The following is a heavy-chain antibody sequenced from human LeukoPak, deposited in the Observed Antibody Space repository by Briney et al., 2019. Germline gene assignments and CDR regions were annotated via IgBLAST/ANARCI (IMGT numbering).Heavy chain of an antibody. V-gene: IGHV1-18*01. Sequence: ASVKVSCKASGYTFTSYGISWVRQAPGQGLEWMGWISAYNGNTNYAQKLQGRVTMTTDTSTMTAYMELRSLRSDDTAVYYCARDMSSRSFAEHFQHWGQGTLVTVSS. CDR3: ARDMSSRSFAEHFQH. CDR2: ISAYNGNT. CDR1: GYTFTSYG. J-gene: IGHJ1*01. D-gene: IGHD6-19*01.